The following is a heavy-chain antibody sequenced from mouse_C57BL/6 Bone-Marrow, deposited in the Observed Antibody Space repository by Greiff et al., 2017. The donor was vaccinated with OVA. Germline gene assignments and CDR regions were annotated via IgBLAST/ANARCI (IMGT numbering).Heavy chain of an antibody. D-gene: IGHD1-1*01. Sequence: VKLVESGPGLVQPSQSLSITCTVSGFSLTSYGVHWVRQSPGKGLAWLGVIWRGGSTDYNAAFMSRLSITKDNSKSQVFFKMNSLQADDTARYYCARNYYGSSLHFDYWGQGTTRTVSS. J-gene: IGHJ2*01. V-gene: IGHV2-5*01. CDR1: GFSLTSYG. CDR3: ARNYYGSSLHFDY. CDR2: IWRGGST.